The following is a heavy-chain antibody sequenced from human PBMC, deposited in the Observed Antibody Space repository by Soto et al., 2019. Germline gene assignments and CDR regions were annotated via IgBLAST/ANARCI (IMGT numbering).Heavy chain of an antibody. CDR2: INHSGST. D-gene: IGHD3-22*01. CDR3: ARGKTYYYDSSGYYSQVYYFDY. CDR1: GGSLSGYY. Sequence: QVQLQQWGAGLLKPSETLSLTCAVYGGSLSGYYWSWIRQPPGKGLEWIGEINHSGSTNYNPSLKSRVTISVDTSKNQFSLKLSSVTAADTAVYYCARGKTYYYDSSGYYSQVYYFDYWGQGTLVTVSS. V-gene: IGHV4-34*01. J-gene: IGHJ4*02.